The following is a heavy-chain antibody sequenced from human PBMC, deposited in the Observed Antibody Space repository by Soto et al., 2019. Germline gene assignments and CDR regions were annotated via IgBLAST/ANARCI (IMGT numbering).Heavy chain of an antibody. Sequence: QVQLQQWGAGLLKPSETLSLTCAVYGGSFSGYYWSWIRQPPGKGLEWIGEINHSGSTNYNPSLKSRVTISVDTSKNQFSLKLSSVTAADTAVYYCARVNSYGHFVDYWGQGTLVTVSS. J-gene: IGHJ4*02. CDR1: GGSFSGYY. V-gene: IGHV4-34*01. CDR2: INHSGST. CDR3: ARVNSYGHFVDY. D-gene: IGHD5-18*01.